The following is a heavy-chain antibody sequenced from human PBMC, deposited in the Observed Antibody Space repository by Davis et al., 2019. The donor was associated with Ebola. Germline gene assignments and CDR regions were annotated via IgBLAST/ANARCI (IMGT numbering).Heavy chain of an antibody. CDR3: ARLVGEFYFYGMDV. D-gene: IGHD3-10*01. V-gene: IGHV1-69*04. CDR1: GYTFTNYG. CDR2: IIPILGIA. Sequence: SVKVSCKASGYTFTNYGITWVRQAPGQGLEWMGRIIPILGIANYAQKFQGRVTITADKSTSTAYMELSSLRSEDTAVYYCARLVGEFYFYGMDVWGKGTTVTVSS. J-gene: IGHJ6*04.